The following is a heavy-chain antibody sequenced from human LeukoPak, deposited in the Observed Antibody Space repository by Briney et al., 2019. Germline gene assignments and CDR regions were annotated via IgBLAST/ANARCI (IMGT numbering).Heavy chain of an antibody. V-gene: IGHV4-39*02. D-gene: IGHD4-17*01. J-gene: IGHJ3*02. Sequence: SETLSLTCTVSGGSISSYYWGWIRQPPGKGLEWIGSIYYSGSTYYNPSLKSRLTISVDTSKNHFSLKLSSVTAADTAVYYCARDPTTVDLFAFDIWGQGTMVTVSS. CDR1: GGSISSYY. CDR3: ARDPTTVDLFAFDI. CDR2: IYYSGST.